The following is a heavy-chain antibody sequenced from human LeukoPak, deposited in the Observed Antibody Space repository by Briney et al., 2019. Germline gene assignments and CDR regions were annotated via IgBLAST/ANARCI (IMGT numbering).Heavy chain of an antibody. Sequence: SETLSLTCTVSGGAVTGSSYYWGWIRQSPGKGLEWIGSLYYSGSIYYNPSLKSRVSMSADTSKNQFSLKLNSLTAADRAVYYCARQYYDSTGYYYFDYWDQGTLVTVSS. CDR3: ARQYYDSTGYYYFDY. CDR2: LYYSGSI. CDR1: GGAVTGSSYY. D-gene: IGHD3-22*01. J-gene: IGHJ4*02. V-gene: IGHV4-39*01.